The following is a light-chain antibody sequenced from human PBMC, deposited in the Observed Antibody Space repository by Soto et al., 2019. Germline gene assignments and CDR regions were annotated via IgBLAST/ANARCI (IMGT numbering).Light chain of an antibody. V-gene: IGLV6-57*01. CDR2: EDN. Sequence: NFMLTQPHSVSESPGKTVTISCTRSSGSIASNYVQWYQQRPSSSPITVIYEDNRRPSGVPDRFSGSIDSSSNSASLTISGLKTEDEADYYCQSYDSSNQVFGGGTKLTVL. CDR1: SGSIASNY. J-gene: IGLJ2*01. CDR3: QSYDSSNQV.